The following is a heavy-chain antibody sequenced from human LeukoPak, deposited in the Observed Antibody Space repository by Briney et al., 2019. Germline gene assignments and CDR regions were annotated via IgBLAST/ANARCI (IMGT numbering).Heavy chain of an antibody. D-gene: IGHD3-10*01. CDR1: GGSFSGYY. V-gene: IGHV4-34*01. CDR3: ARGRMVRGVKPYYMDV. Sequence: PSETLSLTCAVYGGSFSGYYWSWIRQPPGKGLEWIGEINHSVSTNYNPSLKSRVTISVDTSKNQFSLKLSSVTAADTAVYYCARGRMVRGVKPYYMDVWGKGTTVTVSS. J-gene: IGHJ6*03. CDR2: INHSVST.